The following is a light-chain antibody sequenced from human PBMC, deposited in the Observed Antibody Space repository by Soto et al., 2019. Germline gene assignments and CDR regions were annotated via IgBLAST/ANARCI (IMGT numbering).Light chain of an antibody. J-gene: IGKJ1*01. CDR1: QTISSW. CDR3: QHYNSHPEA. Sequence: DIQMTQSPSTLSGSVGDSVTITCRASQTISSWLAWYQQKPGKAPKLLIYKASTLKSGVPSSFSGSGSGTEFTLTISSLQPDDFATYYCQHYNSHPEAFGQGTKV. CDR2: KAS. V-gene: IGKV1-5*03.